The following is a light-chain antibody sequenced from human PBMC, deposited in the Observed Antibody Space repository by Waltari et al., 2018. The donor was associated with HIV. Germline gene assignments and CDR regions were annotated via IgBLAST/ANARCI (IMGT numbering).Light chain of an antibody. V-gene: IGLV2-11*01. CDR3: CSYADKYTWV. Sequence: QSALTQPRSVSGSPGQSVTISCTGTSSDVGDYNYVSWYQQHPGKAPKLMIFDVNKRPSGVPGRFSGSKSGKTASLTISGLQAEDEADYYCCSYADKYTWVFGGGTKLTV. CDR1: SSDVGDYNY. CDR2: DVN. J-gene: IGLJ3*02.